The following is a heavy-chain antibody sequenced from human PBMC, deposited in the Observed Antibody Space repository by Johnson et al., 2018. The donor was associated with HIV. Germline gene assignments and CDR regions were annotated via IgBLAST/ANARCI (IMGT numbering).Heavy chain of an antibody. CDR2: ITQDGRAK. CDR1: GFPFHTYC. J-gene: IGHJ3*02. CDR3: AGVRLMGAFDI. Sequence: VQLVESGGGLVQPGGSLRLSCAASGFPFHTYCMSWVRQGPGKGLEWVASITQDGRAKYYVDSVKGRFTISRDNAKNSLYLQMNSLRAEDTAVYYCAGVRLMGAFDIWGQGTMVTVSS. V-gene: IGHV3-7*03. D-gene: IGHD2-8*01.